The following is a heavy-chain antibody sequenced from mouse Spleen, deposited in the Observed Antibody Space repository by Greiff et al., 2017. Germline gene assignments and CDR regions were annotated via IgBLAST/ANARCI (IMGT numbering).Heavy chain of an antibody. CDR1: GYTFTDYY. V-gene: IGHV1-76*01. D-gene: IGHD1-1*01. CDR2: IYPGSGNT. Sequence: VQLQQSGAELVRPGASVKLSCKASGYTFTDYYINWVKQRPGQGLEWIARIYPGSGNTYYNEKFKGKATLTAEKSSSTAYMQLSSLTSEDSAVYFCARGYYGSSQYYFDYWGQGTTLTVSS. J-gene: IGHJ2*01. CDR3: ARGYYGSSQYYFDY.